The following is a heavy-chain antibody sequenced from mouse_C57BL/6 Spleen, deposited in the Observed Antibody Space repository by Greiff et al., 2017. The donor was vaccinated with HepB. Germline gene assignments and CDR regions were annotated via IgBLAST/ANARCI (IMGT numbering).Heavy chain of an antibody. J-gene: IGHJ4*01. Sequence: VKLMESGGGLVKPGGSLKLSCAASGFTFSDYGMHWVRQAPEKGLEWVAYISSGSSTIYYADTVKGRFTISRDNAKNTLFLQMTSLRSEDTAMYYCASPRSYYYAMDYWGQGTSVTVSS. CDR2: ISSGSSTI. CDR1: GFTFSDYG. V-gene: IGHV5-17*01. CDR3: ASPRSYYYAMDY.